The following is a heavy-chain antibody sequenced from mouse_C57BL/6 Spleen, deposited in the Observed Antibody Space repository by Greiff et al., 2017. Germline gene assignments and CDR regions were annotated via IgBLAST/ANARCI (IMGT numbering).Heavy chain of an antibody. CDR1: GYTFTDYY. J-gene: IGHJ3*01. D-gene: IGHD2-2*01. CDR3: ARGYYGYGWFAY. V-gene: IGHV1-76*01. Sequence: QVQLQQSGAELVRPGASVKLSCKASGYTFTDYYINWVKQRPGQGLEWIARIYPGSGNTYYNEKFKGKATLTAEKSSSTAYMQLSSLTSEDSAVYFGARGYYGYGWFAYWGQGTLVTVSA. CDR2: IYPGSGNT.